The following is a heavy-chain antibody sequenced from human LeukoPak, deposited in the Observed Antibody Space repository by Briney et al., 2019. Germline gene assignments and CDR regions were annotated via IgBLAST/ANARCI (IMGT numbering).Heavy chain of an antibody. Sequence: PSETLSLTCTVSGGSISSYYWSWIRQPPGKGLDWIAYISDIESINYNPSLKSRVTISLDTSKNQFSLKLSSVTAADTAVYYCARDRPPNWNDAYYYGMDVWGQGTTVTVSS. CDR1: GGSISSYY. CDR3: ARDRPPNWNDAYYYGMDV. CDR2: ISDIESI. D-gene: IGHD1-1*01. J-gene: IGHJ6*02. V-gene: IGHV4-59*12.